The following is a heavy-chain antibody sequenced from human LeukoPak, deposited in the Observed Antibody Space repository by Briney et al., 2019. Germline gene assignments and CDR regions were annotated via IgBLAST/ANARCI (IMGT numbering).Heavy chain of an antibody. Sequence: ASVKVSCKASGYTFTGYYMHWVRQAPGQGLEWMGWINPNSGGTNYAQKFQGRVTMTRDTSISTAYMELSRLRSDDTAVYYCARTYSSSWGGGYWGQGTLVTVSS. CDR3: ARTYSSSWGGGY. CDR2: INPNSGGT. J-gene: IGHJ4*02. V-gene: IGHV1-2*02. D-gene: IGHD6-13*01. CDR1: GYTFTGYY.